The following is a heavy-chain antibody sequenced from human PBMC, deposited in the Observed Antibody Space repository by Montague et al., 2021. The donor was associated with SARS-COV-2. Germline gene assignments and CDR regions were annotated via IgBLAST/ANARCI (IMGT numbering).Heavy chain of an antibody. CDR2: ISYDGSNQ. V-gene: IGHV3-30-3*01. Sequence: SLRLSGAASGFTFSRYAMHWVRQAPGKGLEWVAVISYDGSNQYYLDSFXGRFTISRDNTKNTLYLQMNSLRAEDTAVYYCARDPFYYDILTGYIYPAYYYYYGMDVWGQGTTVTVSS. CDR3: ARDPFYYDILTGYIYPAYYYYYGMDV. D-gene: IGHD3-9*01. CDR1: GFTFSRYA. J-gene: IGHJ6*02.